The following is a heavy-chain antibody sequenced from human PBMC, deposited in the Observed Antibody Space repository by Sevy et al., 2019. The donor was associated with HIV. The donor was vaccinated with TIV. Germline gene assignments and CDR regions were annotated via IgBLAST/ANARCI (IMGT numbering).Heavy chain of an antibody. CDR1: GFTFSTYS. Sequence: GGSLRLSCKASGFTFSTYSMHWVRQAPGKGLEWVSSISRTSTTKYYEGSVRGRFTISRDNAKNSLYLKMNSLRDEDTVVYYCAREAYYYDSREENWFDPWGQGTLVTVSS. V-gene: IGHV3-48*02. J-gene: IGHJ5*02. D-gene: IGHD3-22*01. CDR2: ISRTSTTK. CDR3: AREAYYYDSREENWFDP.